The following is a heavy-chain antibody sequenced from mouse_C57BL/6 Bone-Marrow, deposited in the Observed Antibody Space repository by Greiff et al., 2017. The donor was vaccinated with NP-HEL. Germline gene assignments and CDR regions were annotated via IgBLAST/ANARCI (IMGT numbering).Heavy chain of an antibody. CDR1: GYTFTSYW. J-gene: IGHJ2*01. CDR3: ARDYLWLRQSY. CDR2: IYPGSGST. Sequence: QVQLQQPGAELVKPGASVKMSCKASGYTFTSYWITWVKQRPGQGLEWIGYIYPGSGSTNYNEKFKSKATLTVDTSSSTAYMQLSSLTSEDSAVYYCARDYLWLRQSYWGQGTTLTVSS. D-gene: IGHD2-2*01. V-gene: IGHV1-55*01.